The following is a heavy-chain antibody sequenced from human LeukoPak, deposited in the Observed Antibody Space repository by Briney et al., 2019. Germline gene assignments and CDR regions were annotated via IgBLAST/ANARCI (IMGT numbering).Heavy chain of an antibody. CDR1: GFNFRDYA. V-gene: IGHV3-30*03. J-gene: IGHJ4*02. D-gene: IGHD3-16*01. CDR3: ARDRRGGRYYFDY. CDR2: ISDDGKHE. Sequence: PGGSLRLSCAASGFNFRDYAIHWVRQAPGKGLEWVAVISDDGKHEFFSDSVKGRFTISRDNSKNTLYLQMNSLRAEDTAVYYCARDRRGGRYYFDYWGQGTLVTVSS.